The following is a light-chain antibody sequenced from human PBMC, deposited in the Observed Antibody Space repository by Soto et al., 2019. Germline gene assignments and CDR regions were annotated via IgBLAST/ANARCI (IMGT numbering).Light chain of an antibody. J-gene: IGKJ3*01. Sequence: DIVLTQSPLSLPVTPGEPASISCRSSQSLLHSNGDNYLEWYLQKPGQSPQLLIYLGSNRASGVPDRFSGSGSGTDFTLKISRVEAEDVWSYYGRQGLQTPRTFGPGTKVDIK. CDR1: QSLLHSNGDNY. CDR3: RQGLQTPRT. CDR2: LGS. V-gene: IGKV2-28*01.